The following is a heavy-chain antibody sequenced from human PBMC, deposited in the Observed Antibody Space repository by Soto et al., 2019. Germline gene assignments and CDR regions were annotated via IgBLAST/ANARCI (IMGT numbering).Heavy chain of an antibody. J-gene: IGHJ4*02. V-gene: IGHV4-59*08. Sequence: SETLSLTCTVSGGSIRSYYWSWIRQPPGKGLEWIGYIDYSGSTNYNPSLKSRVTISVDTSKNQFSLKLSSVTAADTAVYYCARRYGGTFDYWGQGTLVTVSS. D-gene: IGHD1-1*01. CDR1: GGSIRSYY. CDR3: ARRYGGTFDY. CDR2: IDYSGST.